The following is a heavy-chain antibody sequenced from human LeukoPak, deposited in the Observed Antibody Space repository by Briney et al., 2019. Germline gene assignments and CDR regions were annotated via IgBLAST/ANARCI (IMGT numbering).Heavy chain of an antibody. CDR1: XGSXXXXX. Sequence: TVXXGSXXXXXWSXXXXXXXXXXEWIGYIYYSGSTNYNPSLKSRVTISVDTSKNQFSLKLSSVTAADTAVYYCARAPSGGRFDYWGQGTLVTVSS. V-gene: IGHV4-59*01. CDR3: ARAPSGGRFDY. CDR2: IYYSGST. D-gene: IGHD4-23*01. J-gene: IGHJ4*02.